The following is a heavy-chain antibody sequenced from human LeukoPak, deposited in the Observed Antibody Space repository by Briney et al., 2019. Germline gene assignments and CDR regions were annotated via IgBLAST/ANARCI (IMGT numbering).Heavy chain of an antibody. D-gene: IGHD3-22*01. Sequence: ASVKVSCKASGYTFTSYAMHWVRQAPGQRREWMGWVNAGNGNTKYSQKFQGRVTITRDTSASTAYMELSSLRSEDTAVYYCARDRRYYYDSSGYYISNYFDYWGQGTLVTVSS. J-gene: IGHJ4*02. CDR3: ARDRRYYYDSSGYYISNYFDY. CDR2: VNAGNGNT. CDR1: GYTFTSYA. V-gene: IGHV1-3*01.